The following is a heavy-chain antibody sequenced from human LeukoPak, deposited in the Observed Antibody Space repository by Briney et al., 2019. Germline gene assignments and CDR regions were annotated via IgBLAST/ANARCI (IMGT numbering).Heavy chain of an antibody. Sequence: SETLSLTCTVSGYSISSGYYWGWIRQPPGKGLEWIGSIYHSGSTYYNPSLKSRVTISVDTSKNQFSLKLSSVTAADTAVYYCARVRTIFGVVIISSRVDYWGQGTLVTVSS. CDR1: GYSISSGYY. D-gene: IGHD3-3*01. CDR3: ARVRTIFGVVIISSRVDY. J-gene: IGHJ4*02. V-gene: IGHV4-38-2*02. CDR2: IYHSGST.